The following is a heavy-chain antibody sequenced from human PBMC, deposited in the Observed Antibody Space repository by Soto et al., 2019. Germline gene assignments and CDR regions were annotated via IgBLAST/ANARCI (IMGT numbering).Heavy chain of an antibody. CDR2: IYYSGST. J-gene: IGHJ4*02. V-gene: IGHV4-39*01. D-gene: IGHD3-10*01. CDR3: ASTMVRGMYYY. CDR1: GGSISNCC. Sequence: SETLSLTCTVSGGSISNCCWYWSRQPPGKGLEWIGSIYYSGSTYYNPSLKSRVTISVDTSKNQFSLKLSSVTAADTAVYYCASTMVRGMYYYWGQGTLVTVSS.